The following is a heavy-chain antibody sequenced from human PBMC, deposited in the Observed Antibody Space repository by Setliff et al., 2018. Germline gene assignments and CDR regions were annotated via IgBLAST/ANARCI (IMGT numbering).Heavy chain of an antibody. CDR1: GGTFSSYT. CDR2: IIPILGIA. J-gene: IGHJ3*02. D-gene: IGHD6-13*01. CDR3: ARSSLLSEQQSDAFDI. Sequence: SVKVSCKASGGTFSSYTISWVRQAPGQGLEWMGGIIPILGIANYAQKFQGRVTITADESTSTAYMELSSLRSEDTAVYYCARSSLLSEQQSDAFDIWGQGAMVTVSS. V-gene: IGHV1-69*10.